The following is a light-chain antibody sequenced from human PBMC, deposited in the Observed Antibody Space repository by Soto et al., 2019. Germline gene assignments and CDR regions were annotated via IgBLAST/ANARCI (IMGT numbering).Light chain of an antibody. CDR3: QQRSNSIT. V-gene: IGKV3-11*01. CDR2: GAS. Sequence: EIVMTQSPATLSVSPGDRATLSCRASQSVGSNLAWYQQKPGQPPRLLISGASTRATGIPDRFSGSGSGTDFTLTISSLEPGDFAVYYCQQRSNSITFGQGTRLEIK. CDR1: QSVGSN. J-gene: IGKJ5*01.